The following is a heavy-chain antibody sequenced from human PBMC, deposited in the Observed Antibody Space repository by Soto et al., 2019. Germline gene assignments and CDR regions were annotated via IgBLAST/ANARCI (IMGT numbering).Heavy chain of an antibody. CDR3: ASRTHYYDSSGWGYAFDI. CDR1: GYSFTGYW. V-gene: IGHV5-51*01. Sequence: GESLKISCKGSGYSFTGYWIGWVRQMPGKGLEWMGIIYPGDSDSRYSRSFQGQVTISADKSIGTAYLQWSSLKASDTAMYYCASRTHYYDSSGWGYAFDIWGQGTMVTVTS. D-gene: IGHD3-22*01. CDR2: IYPGDSDS. J-gene: IGHJ3*02.